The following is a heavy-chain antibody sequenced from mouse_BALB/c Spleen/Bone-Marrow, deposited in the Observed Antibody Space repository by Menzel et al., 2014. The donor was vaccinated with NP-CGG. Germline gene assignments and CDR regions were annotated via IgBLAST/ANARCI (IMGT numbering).Heavy chain of an antibody. CDR3: ARGGYDRGDYYAMDY. J-gene: IGHJ4*01. Sequence: QVKLLQSGPELVKPGASVKISCKASGYTFTSYYIHWVKQRPGQGLEWIGWIFPGSGNTKYNEKFKGKATLTADTSSSTAYLQRSILSSENSAVYFCARGGYDRGDYYAMDYWGQGTSVTVSS. D-gene: IGHD2-14*01. CDR2: IFPGSGNT. CDR1: GYTFTSYY. V-gene: IGHV1-66*01.